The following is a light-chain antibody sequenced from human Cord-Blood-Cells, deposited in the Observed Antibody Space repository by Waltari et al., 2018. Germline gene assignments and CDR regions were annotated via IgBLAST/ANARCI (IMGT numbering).Light chain of an antibody. CDR3: CSYAGSSTCV. CDR1: SSDVGRYNL. Sequence: QSALTQPASVSGSPGQSITISCTGTSSDVGRYNLVPWYQQHPGKAPKLMIYEGSKRPSGVSNRFSGSKSGNTASLTISGLQAEDEADYYCCSYAGSSTCVFGGGTKLTVL. V-gene: IGLV2-23*01. J-gene: IGLJ3*02. CDR2: EGS.